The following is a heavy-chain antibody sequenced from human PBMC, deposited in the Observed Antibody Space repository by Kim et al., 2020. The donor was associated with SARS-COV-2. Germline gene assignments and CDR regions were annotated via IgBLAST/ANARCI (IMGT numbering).Heavy chain of an antibody. CDR2: RYAT. J-gene: IGHJ5*01. D-gene: IGHD2-21*01. Sequence: RYATTYAASVKGRFTISRDDLQNTAFLQMNSLKIEDTAVYYCTHCHGDSDSWGQGTLVTVSS. CDR3: THCHGDSDS. V-gene: IGHV3-73*01.